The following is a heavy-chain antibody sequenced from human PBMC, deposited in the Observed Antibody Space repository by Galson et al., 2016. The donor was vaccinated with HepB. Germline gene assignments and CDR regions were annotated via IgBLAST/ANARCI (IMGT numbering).Heavy chain of an antibody. Sequence: SETLSLTCTVSGGSMSNYYWSWIRQPPGEGLEWIAYIYYSGDANYNPSLRSRVTISVDTSKNHFSLKLTSVTAADTAVYYCARQPVGGYNFDYWGQGTLVTVSS. CDR3: ARQPVGGYNFDY. V-gene: IGHV4-59*01. CDR1: GGSMSNYY. D-gene: IGHD6-13*01. J-gene: IGHJ4*02. CDR2: IYYSGDA.